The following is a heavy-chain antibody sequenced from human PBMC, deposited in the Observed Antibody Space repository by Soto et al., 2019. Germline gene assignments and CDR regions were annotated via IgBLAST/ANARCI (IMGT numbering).Heavy chain of an antibody. CDR1: GFTFSSYW. J-gene: IGHJ4*02. CDR3: ARGAFRAYYLDW. V-gene: IGHV3-74*01. Sequence: EVHLVESGGGLVQPGGSLRLSCAASGFTFSSYWMHWVRQAPGKGLVWVSRLNSDGSTTNYADSVKGRFTISRDNAKNTLYLQMNSLTVEDTAVYYCARGAFRAYYLDWWGQGTLVTVSS. CDR2: LNSDGSTT.